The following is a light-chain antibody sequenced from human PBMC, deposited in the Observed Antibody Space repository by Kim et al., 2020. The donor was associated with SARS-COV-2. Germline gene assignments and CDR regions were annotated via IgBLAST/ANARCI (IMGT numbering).Light chain of an antibody. CDR2: AAS. CDR3: QQSYITPFT. J-gene: IGKJ3*01. CDR1: QSISSH. Sequence: DIQITQSPSSLSASVGDRVTITCRTTQSISSHLNWYQQKPGRAPKLLISAASTLQGGVPSRFSGSGSESDFTLTISSLQPEDFATYFCQQSYITPFTFDPGTKVDIK. V-gene: IGKV1-39*01.